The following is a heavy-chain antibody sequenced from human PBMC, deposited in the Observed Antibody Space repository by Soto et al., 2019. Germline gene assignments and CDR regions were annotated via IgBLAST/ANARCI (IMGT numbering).Heavy chain of an antibody. CDR2: INHSGST. V-gene: IGHV4-34*01. CDR1: GGSFSGYY. CDR3: ARGRYSSKHLGY. D-gene: IGHD6-13*01. J-gene: IGHJ4*02. Sequence: SETLSLTCAVYGGSFSGYYWSWTRQPPGKGLEWIGEINHSGSTNYNPSLKSRVTISVDTSKNQFSLKLSSVTAADTAVYYCARGRYSSKHLGYWGQGTLVTVSS.